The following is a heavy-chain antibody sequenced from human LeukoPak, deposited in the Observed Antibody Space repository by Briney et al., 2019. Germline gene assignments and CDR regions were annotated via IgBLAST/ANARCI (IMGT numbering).Heavy chain of an antibody. CDR1: GFTFSSYT. CDR2: ISSSGSYI. Sequence: GGSLRLSCAAFGFTFSSYTMNWVRQAPGKGLEWVSSISSSGSYIYYADSLKGRFTISRDNAKNSLYLQMNSLRAEDTAVYYCARPGYSGYIIGYYFDYWGQGTLATVSP. V-gene: IGHV3-21*06. J-gene: IGHJ4*02. CDR3: ARPGYSGYIIGYYFDY. D-gene: IGHD5-12*01.